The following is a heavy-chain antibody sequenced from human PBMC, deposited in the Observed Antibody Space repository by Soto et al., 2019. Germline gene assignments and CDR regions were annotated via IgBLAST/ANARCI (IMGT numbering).Heavy chain of an antibody. CDR2: ISYDGSNK. CDR1: GFTFSSYG. V-gene: IGHV3-30*18. D-gene: IGHD3-10*01. J-gene: IGHJ6*02. Sequence: SLRLSCAASGFTFSSYGMHWVRQAPGKGLEWVAVISYDGSNKYYADSVKGRFTISRDNSKNTLYLQMNSLRAEDTAVYYCAKDPPYGSGSFYYYYYGMDVWGQGTTVTVSS. CDR3: AKDPPYGSGSFYYYYYGMDV.